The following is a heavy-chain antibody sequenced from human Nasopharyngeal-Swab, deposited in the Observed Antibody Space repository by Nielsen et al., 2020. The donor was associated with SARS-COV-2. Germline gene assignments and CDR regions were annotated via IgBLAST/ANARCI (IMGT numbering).Heavy chain of an antibody. V-gene: IGHV4-59*01. CDR3: ARDDTAMATGFDY. Sequence: SETLSLTCTVPGGSITSYYWSWIRQLPGKELEWIGYIFHSGSTNYNPSLKSRVTISVDTSKNQFSLRLSSVTAADTAVYYCARDDTAMATGFDYWGQGVLVTVSS. D-gene: IGHD5-18*01. CDR1: GGSITSYY. CDR2: IFHSGST. J-gene: IGHJ4*02.